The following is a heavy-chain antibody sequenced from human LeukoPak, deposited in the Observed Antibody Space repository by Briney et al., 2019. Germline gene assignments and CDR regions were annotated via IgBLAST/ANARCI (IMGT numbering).Heavy chain of an antibody. CDR1: GFTFSSYG. V-gene: IGHV3-23*01. D-gene: IGHD1-26*01. CDR3: AKVWSYDLVKYFDY. Sequence: GGSLRLSCAASGFTFSSYGMHWVRQAPGKGLEWVSAISGSGGRTYYADSVKGRFTVSRDNSKNTLYLQMKSLRVEDTAVYYCAKVWSYDLVKYFDYWGQGTLVTVSS. J-gene: IGHJ4*02. CDR2: ISGSGGRT.